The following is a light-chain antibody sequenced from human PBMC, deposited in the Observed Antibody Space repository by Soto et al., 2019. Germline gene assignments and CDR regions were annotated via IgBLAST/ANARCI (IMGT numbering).Light chain of an antibody. CDR1: QSINNL. V-gene: IGKV1-5*01. J-gene: IGKJ4*01. CDR2: DVS. Sequence: DVQMTQSPSTLSASVGDRVTITCRASQSINNLLAWYQQKPGKAPKLLIYDVSTLESGVTSRFSGSGSGTEFTLTISRLQPEDFATYYCQQYDSYSLTFGGGTRVEIK. CDR3: QQYDSYSLT.